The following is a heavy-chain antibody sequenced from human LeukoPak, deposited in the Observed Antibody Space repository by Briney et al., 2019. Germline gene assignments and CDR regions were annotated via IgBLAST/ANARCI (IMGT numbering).Heavy chain of an antibody. D-gene: IGHD1-26*01. V-gene: IGHV1-69*13. CDR3: ARDSGSYFPDY. Sequence: EASVKVSCKASGGTFSSYAISWVRQAPGQGLEWIGGIIPIFGTANYAQKFQGRVTITADESTSTAYMELSSLRSEDTAVYYCARDSGSYFPDYWGQGTLLTVSS. CDR2: IIPIFGTA. CDR1: GGTFSSYA. J-gene: IGHJ4*02.